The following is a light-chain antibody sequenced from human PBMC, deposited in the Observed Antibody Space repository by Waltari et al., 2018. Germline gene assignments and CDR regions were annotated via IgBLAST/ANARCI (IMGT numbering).Light chain of an antibody. CDR2: RNN. J-gene: IGLJ3*02. V-gene: IGLV10-54*04. Sequence: QAALTQPPSVSRGVRQTAPRTCTGTGNHVGNQEAAWLQQHQGHPPKLLSYRNNNRPSGISERFSASRSGNTASLTITGLQPEDEADYYCSAWDSSLSTWVFGGGTKLTVL. CDR1: GNHVGNQE. CDR3: SAWDSSLSTWV.